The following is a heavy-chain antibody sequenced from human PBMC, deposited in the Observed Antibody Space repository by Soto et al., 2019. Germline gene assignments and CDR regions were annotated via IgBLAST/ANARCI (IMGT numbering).Heavy chain of an antibody. CDR1: GFSLSTSGVG. CDR3: VRRTTDFDY. D-gene: IGHD1-1*01. Sequence: QITLKESGPTLVKPTQTLTLTCTFSGFSLSTSGVGVGWIRQPPGRAPDWLALIYWDDERRYSPSLNNRLTITKDTSKNQVVLTMTSMDPVDTATYYCVRRTTDFDYWGQGTLVTVSS. J-gene: IGHJ4*02. CDR2: IYWDDER. V-gene: IGHV2-5*02.